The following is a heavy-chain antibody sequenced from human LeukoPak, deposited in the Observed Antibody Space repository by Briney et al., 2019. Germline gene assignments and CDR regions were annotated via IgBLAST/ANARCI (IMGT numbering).Heavy chain of an antibody. CDR2: IYYSGST. D-gene: IGHD6-19*01. Sequence: SETLSLTCTVSGGSISSSSYYWGWIRQPPGKGLAWIGSIYYSGSTYYNPSLKSRVTISVDTSKNQFSLKLSSVTAADTAVYYCARVGVVGWYYLFDYWGQGTLVTVSS. CDR3: ARVGVVGWYYLFDY. V-gene: IGHV4-39*01. J-gene: IGHJ4*02. CDR1: GGSISSSSYY.